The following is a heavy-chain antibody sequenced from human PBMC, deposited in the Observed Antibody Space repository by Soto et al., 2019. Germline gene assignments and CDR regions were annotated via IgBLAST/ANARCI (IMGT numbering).Heavy chain of an antibody. Sequence: GGSLRLSCAASGFTFSSYAMSWVRQAPGKGLEWVSAISGSGGSTYYADSVKGRFTISRDNSKNTLYLQMNSLRAEDTAVYYCAKDLYATLPPHYYYGMDVWGQGTTVTVSS. V-gene: IGHV3-23*01. CDR2: ISGSGGST. D-gene: IGHD2-15*01. J-gene: IGHJ6*02. CDR3: AKDLYATLPPHYYYGMDV. CDR1: GFTFSSYA.